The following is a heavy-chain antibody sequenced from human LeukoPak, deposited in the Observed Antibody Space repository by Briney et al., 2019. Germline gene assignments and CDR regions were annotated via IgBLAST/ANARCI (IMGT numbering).Heavy chain of an antibody. CDR3: AIVPPYYGSPFDY. V-gene: IGHV1-2*02. CDR1: GYTFTGYY. CDR2: INPNSGGT. D-gene: IGHD3-10*01. J-gene: IGHJ4*02. Sequence: ASVKVSCKASGYTFTGYYMHWVRQAPGQGLEWMGWINPNSGGTNYAQKFQGRVTMTRDTSISTAYMELSRLRSDDTAVYYCAIVPPYYGSPFDYWGQGTLVTVSS.